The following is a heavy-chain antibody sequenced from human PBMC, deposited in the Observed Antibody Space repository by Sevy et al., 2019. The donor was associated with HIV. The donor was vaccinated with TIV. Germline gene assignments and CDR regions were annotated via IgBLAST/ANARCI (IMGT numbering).Heavy chain of an antibody. CDR2: ISYAGSAT. D-gene: IGHD2-15*01. CDR1: GFTFNTYA. J-gene: IGHJ4*02. CDR3: TRDSGYDPNYVPGHY. Sequence: GGSLRLSCAASGFTFNTYAMHWVLQAPGKGLEWVAVISYAGSATYYTDSVKGRFTISRDNSKNKLYLEMTSLRVEDTAVYYCTRDSGYDPNYVPGHYWGQGTPVTSPQ. V-gene: IGHV3-30*04.